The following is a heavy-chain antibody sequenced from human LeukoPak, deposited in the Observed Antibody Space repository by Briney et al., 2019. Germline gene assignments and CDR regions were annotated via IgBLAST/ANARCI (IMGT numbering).Heavy chain of an antibody. V-gene: IGHV3-23*01. D-gene: IGHD6-13*01. CDR2: ISGSGGST. CDR1: GFTFDDYG. Sequence: GGSLRLSCAASGFTFDDYGMSWVRQAPGKGLEWVSAISGSGGSTDYADSVKGRFTISRDNSKNTLDLQMNSLRAEDTAVYYCAKMGGYSSTWYFDTWGQGTLVTVSS. J-gene: IGHJ4*02. CDR3: AKMGGYSSTWYFDT.